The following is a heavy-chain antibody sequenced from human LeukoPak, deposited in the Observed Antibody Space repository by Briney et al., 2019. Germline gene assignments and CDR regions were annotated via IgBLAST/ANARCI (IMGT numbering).Heavy chain of an antibody. CDR1: GYTFTAYF. V-gene: IGHV1-2*02. CDR3: ARGTYDTAGYYVHNWFDP. D-gene: IGHD3-22*01. Sequence: ASVKVSFKASGYTFTAYFMHWVRQAPGQGLEWMGWTNPNSAVTKYAERFHGGVTMTRDTSISTAYMEFSRLTSDDTALYYCARGTYDTAGYYVHNWFDPWGQGTLVTVSS. CDR2: TNPNSAVT. J-gene: IGHJ5*02.